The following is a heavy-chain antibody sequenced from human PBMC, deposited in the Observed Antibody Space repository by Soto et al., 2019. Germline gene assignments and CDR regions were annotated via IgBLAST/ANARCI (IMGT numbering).Heavy chain of an antibody. V-gene: IGHV1-3*01. D-gene: IGHD6-13*01. Sequence: QVQLVQSGAEVKKPGASVKISCKASGYTFTRYTMNWVRQAPGQRLEWMGWINPDNGNTKSSQKFQDRVIITRDTTASTAYMDLSLVSSEDTAVYYCARGIAAGQLAPLGQGPLVTVPS. CDR1: GYTFTRYT. CDR2: INPDNGNT. J-gene: IGHJ5*02. CDR3: ARGIAAGQLAP.